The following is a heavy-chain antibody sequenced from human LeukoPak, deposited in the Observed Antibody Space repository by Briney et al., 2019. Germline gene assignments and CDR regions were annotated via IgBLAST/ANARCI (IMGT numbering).Heavy chain of an antibody. V-gene: IGHV4-59*01. J-gene: IGHJ4*02. Sequence: SETLSLTCTVSGGSISSYYWSWIRQPPGKGLEWIGYIYYSGSTNYNPSLKSRVTISLDTSKTQFSLKLSSVTAADTAVYYCARSELLWFGGVNSGFDYWGQGTLATVSS. D-gene: IGHD3-10*01. CDR3: ARSELLWFGGVNSGFDY. CDR1: GGSISSYY. CDR2: IYYSGST.